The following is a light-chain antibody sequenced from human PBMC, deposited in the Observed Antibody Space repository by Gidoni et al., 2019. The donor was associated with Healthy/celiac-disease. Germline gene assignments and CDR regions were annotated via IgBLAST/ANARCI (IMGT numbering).Light chain of an antibody. CDR1: QSISSC. V-gene: IGKV1-5*03. J-gene: IGKJ2*02. CDR2: KAS. CDR3: LQYNSYSCT. Sequence: IQTTKSPSTLSASVGDRVTITCRASQSISSCLAWYQQKPGKAPKLLIYKASSLESGVPSRFSGSGSGTEFTLTISSLQPDDFATYYCLQYNSYSCTFGQGTKLEIK.